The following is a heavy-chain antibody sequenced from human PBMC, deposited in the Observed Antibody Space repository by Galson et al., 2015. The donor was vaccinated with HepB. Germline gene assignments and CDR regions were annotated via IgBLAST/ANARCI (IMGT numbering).Heavy chain of an antibody. J-gene: IGHJ4*02. CDR2: IQYDGGDA. CDR3: AIITGGNDY. CDR1: RFIFTNFG. V-gene: IGHV3-30*02. D-gene: IGHD3-22*01. Sequence: SLRLSCAASRFIFTNFGIHWVRQAPGKGLEWVAFIQYDGGDAYYADSVKGRFSISRDNSKNTLYLQMNSLRAEDTAVYYCAIITGGNDYWGQGTLVTVSS.